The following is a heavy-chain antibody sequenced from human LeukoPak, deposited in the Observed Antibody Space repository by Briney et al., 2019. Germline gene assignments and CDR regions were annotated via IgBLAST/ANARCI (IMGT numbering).Heavy chain of an antibody. J-gene: IGHJ4*02. V-gene: IGHV1-8*01. CDR2: MNPNSGAT. CDR3: ATAGKYSSGWYSFDY. D-gene: IGHD6-19*01. CDR1: GYTFTSYD. Sequence: ASVKVSCKASGYTFTSYDFNWLRQATGQGPEWMGWMNPNSGATGYAQKFQGRVTMTEDTSTDTAYMELSSLRSEDTAVYYCATAGKYSSGWYSFDYWGQGTLVTVSS.